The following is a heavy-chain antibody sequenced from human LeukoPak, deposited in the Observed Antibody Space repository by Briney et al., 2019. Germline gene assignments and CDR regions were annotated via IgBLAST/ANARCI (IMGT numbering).Heavy chain of an antibody. D-gene: IGHD3-3*01. Sequence: GALRLSCAASGFTFSSYWMSWVRQAPGKGLEWVANIKQDGSEKYYVDSVKGRFTISRDNAKNSLYLQMNSLRAEDTAVYYCARDYLPYYDFWSGYSSQYYGMDVWGQGTTVTVSS. V-gene: IGHV3-7*01. CDR1: GFTFSSYW. J-gene: IGHJ6*02. CDR3: ARDYLPYYDFWSGYSSQYYGMDV. CDR2: IKQDGSEK.